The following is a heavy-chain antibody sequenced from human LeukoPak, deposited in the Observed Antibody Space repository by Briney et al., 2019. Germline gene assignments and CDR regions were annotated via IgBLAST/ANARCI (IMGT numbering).Heavy chain of an antibody. V-gene: IGHV3-66*01. CDR3: AKRGTLDHYYFYGMDV. CDR1: GFTVSTNY. J-gene: IGHJ6*02. CDR2: FYSGEST. D-gene: IGHD1-14*01. Sequence: GGSLRLSCAASGFTVSTNYVSWVRQAAGKGLEGVSVFYSGESTYYAESVRGRFTISRDDSKNTLYLQMDSLRAEDTAVYYCAKRGTLDHYYFYGMDVWGQGTTVTVSS.